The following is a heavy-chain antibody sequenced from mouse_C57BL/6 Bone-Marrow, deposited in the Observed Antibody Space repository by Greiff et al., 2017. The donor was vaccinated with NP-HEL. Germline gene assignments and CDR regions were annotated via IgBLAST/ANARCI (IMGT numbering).Heavy chain of an antibody. CDR2: INPSNGGT. Sequence: VQLQQPGTELVKPGASVKLSCKASGYTFTSYWMHWVKQRPGQGLEWIGNINPSNGGTNYNEKFKSKATLTVDKSSSTAYMQLSSLTSEDSAVYYCARFLYYYGSSYYYAMDYWGQGTSVTVSS. CDR1: GYTFTSYW. J-gene: IGHJ4*01. V-gene: IGHV1-53*01. D-gene: IGHD1-1*01. CDR3: ARFLYYYGSSYYYAMDY.